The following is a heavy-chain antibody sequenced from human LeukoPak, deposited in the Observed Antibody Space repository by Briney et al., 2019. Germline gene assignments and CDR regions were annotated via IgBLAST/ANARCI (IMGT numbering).Heavy chain of an antibody. CDR1: GYTFTSYG. J-gene: IGHJ4*02. CDR3: ARYLYYGSGSYYFPLYYFDY. V-gene: IGHV1-18*01. CDR2: ISAYDGNT. D-gene: IGHD3-10*01. Sequence: ASVKVSCKTSGYTFTSYGISWVRQAPGQGLEWMGWISAYDGNTDYVQKFQGRVIMTKDTITSTVYMELTNLRSDDTAVYYCARYLYYGSGSYYFPLYYFDYWGQGTLVTVSS.